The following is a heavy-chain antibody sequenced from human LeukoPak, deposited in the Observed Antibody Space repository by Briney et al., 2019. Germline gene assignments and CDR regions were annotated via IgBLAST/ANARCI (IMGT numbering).Heavy chain of an antibody. D-gene: IGHD1-1*01. CDR2: INPSGGST. V-gene: IGHV1-46*01. CDR1: GYTFTSYY. Sequence: ASVKVSCKASGYTFTSYYMHWVRQAPGQGLEWMGIINPSGGSTSYAQKFQGRVTMTRDTSTSTVYMELSSLRSEDTAVYYCARDRFERYYYYGMDVWGQGTTVTVSS. J-gene: IGHJ6*02. CDR3: ARDRFERYYYYGMDV.